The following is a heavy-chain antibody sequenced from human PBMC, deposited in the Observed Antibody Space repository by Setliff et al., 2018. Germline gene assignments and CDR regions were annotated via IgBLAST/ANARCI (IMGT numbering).Heavy chain of an antibody. Sequence: LRLSCAASGLPFSISSMHWVRQAPGKGLEWVSSISDSSFHIYYRDSVRGRFTISRDNAKNSLYLQMNSLRADDTAVYYCARSAANGGHDPFDIWGQGTMVTVSS. CDR3: ARSAANGGHDPFDI. V-gene: IGHV3-21*01. J-gene: IGHJ3*02. D-gene: IGHD6-25*01. CDR1: GLPFSISS. CDR2: ISDSSFHI.